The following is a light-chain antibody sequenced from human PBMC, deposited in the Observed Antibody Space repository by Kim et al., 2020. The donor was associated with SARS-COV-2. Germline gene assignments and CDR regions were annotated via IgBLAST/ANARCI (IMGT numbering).Light chain of an antibody. CDR1: QTIYSN. CDR2: AAA. J-gene: IGKJ4*01. V-gene: IGKV3-15*01. CDR3: QQYNSWPLT. Sequence: VSPRERATLSCRASQTIYSNLAWYQQKPGQAPRLLIYAAATRATGVPARFTGSGSGTEFTLTISTLQSEDFALYYCQQYNSWPLTFGGGTKVDIK.